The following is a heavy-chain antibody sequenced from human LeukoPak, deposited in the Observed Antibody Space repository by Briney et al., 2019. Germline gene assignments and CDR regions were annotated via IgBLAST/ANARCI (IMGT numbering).Heavy chain of an antibody. CDR2: IYYSGST. J-gene: IGHJ3*02. V-gene: IGHV4-59*01. CDR1: GGSFSGYY. Sequence: SETLSLTCAVYGGSFSGYYWSWIRQPPGKGLEWIGYIYYSGSTNYNPSLKSRVTISVDTSKNQFSLKLSSVTAADTAVYYCARANYYDSSGYYGPDAFDIWGQGTMVTVSS. CDR3: ARANYYDSSGYYGPDAFDI. D-gene: IGHD3-22*01.